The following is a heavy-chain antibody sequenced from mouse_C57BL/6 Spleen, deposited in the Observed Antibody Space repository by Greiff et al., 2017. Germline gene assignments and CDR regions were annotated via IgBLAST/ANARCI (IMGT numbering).Heavy chain of an antibody. D-gene: IGHD2-3*01. CDR1: GYPFTGYY. V-gene: IGHV1-42*01. Sequence: EVQLQQSGPELVKPGASVKISCKASGYPFTGYYMNWVKQSPEKSLEWIGEINPSTGGTTYNQKFKAKATLTVDKSSSTAYMQLKSLTSEDSAVXYCARTYDGYYGGCAYWGQGTLVTVAA. J-gene: IGHJ3*01. CDR3: ARTYDGYYGGCAY. CDR2: INPSTGGT.